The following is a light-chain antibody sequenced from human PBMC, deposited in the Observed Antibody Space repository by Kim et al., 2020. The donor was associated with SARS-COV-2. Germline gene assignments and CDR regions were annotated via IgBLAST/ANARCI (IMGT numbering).Light chain of an antibody. J-gene: IGLJ1*01. Sequence: LGQKVRIKCQGDSLRSYYASWYQQKPGQAPLLVIYGKNNRPSGIPDRFSGSSSGNTASLTITGAQAEDEADYYCNSRDSSGNPLYVFGAGTKVTVL. CDR1: SLRSYY. V-gene: IGLV3-19*01. CDR2: GKN. CDR3: NSRDSSGNPLYV.